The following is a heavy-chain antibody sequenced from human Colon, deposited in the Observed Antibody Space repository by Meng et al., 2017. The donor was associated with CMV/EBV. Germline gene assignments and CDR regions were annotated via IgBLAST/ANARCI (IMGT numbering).Heavy chain of an antibody. CDR1: GFRFSDYF. V-gene: IGHV3-11*01. D-gene: IGHD3-22*01. Sequence: GESQKISCEGSGFRFSDYFMGWVRQAPGKGLEWVAYISSVSITTYYAEPVKGRFTISRDNSRNTMYLQMDSLRAEDTAIYYCARHYYDKGGDQFLQHWGQGTLVTVSS. J-gene: IGHJ1*01. CDR2: ISSVSITT. CDR3: ARHYYDKGGDQFLQH.